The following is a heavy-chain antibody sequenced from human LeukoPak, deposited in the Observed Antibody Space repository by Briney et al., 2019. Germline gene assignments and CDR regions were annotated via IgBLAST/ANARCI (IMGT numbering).Heavy chain of an antibody. CDR2: IYYSGST. J-gene: IGHJ5*02. V-gene: IGHV4-39*01. CDR1: GGSISSSSYY. CDR3: ARQRGYFDWLSAPYNWFDP. D-gene: IGHD3-9*01. Sequence: SETLSLTCTVSGGSISSSSYYWGWIRQPPGTGLEWIGSIYYSGSTYYNPSLKSRVTISVDTSKNQFSLKLSSVTAADTAVYYCARQRGYFDWLSAPYNWFDPWGQGTLVTVSS.